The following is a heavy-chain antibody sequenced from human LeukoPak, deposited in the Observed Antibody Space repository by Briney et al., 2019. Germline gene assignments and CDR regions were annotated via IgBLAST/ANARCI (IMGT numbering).Heavy chain of an antibody. J-gene: IGHJ4*02. CDR1: GFTFSSYS. D-gene: IGHD3-16*01. Sequence: TGGSLRLSCAASGFTFSSYSMNWVRQAPGKGLEWVSSISSSSSYIYYADSVKGRFTISRDNAKNSLYLQMNSLRAEDTAVYYCARAFYGGDYFDYWGQGTLVTVSS. CDR2: ISSSSSYI. CDR3: ARAFYGGDYFDY. V-gene: IGHV3-21*01.